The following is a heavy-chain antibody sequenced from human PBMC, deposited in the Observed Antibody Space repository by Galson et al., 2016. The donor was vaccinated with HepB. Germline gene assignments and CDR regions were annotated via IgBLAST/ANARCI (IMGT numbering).Heavy chain of an antibody. Sequence: SLRLSCAASGFTVSSNYMTWVRQAPGKGLEWVSGIYSGGNTYDADSVKGRFTITRDNSKSTLYLQMNSLRVEDTAMYYCARDSPIWDWGQGTLVTVSS. CDR3: ARDSPIWD. V-gene: IGHV3-53*01. J-gene: IGHJ4*02. CDR2: IYSGGNT. CDR1: GFTVSSNY. D-gene: IGHD3-9*01.